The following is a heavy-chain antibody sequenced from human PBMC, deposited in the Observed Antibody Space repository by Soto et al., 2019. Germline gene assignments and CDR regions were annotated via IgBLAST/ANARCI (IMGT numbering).Heavy chain of an antibody. CDR1: GFTFSSYA. D-gene: IGHD3-10*01. CDR3: ARVLTTVAFGDFYYGVDV. Sequence: QVQLVESGGGVVHPGRSLRLSCAASGFTFSSYAMHWVRQAPGKGLEWVAVISYDGTNKYYADSVKGRFTLSRDNSKNTLYLQMNSQRAEDTAVYYCARVLTTVAFGDFYYGVDVWGQGTTVTVSS. CDR2: ISYDGTNK. V-gene: IGHV3-30-3*01. J-gene: IGHJ6*02.